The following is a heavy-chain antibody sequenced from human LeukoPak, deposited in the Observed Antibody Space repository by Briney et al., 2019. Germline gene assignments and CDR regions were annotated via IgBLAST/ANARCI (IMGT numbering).Heavy chain of an antibody. CDR3: ASDREYYYGSGSFDY. D-gene: IGHD3-10*01. Sequence: PGGSLRLSCAASGFTFSSYWMTWVRQAPGKGLEWVVTIKQDGSEKYYVDSVKGRFTISRDNTKNSLYLQMSSLSAEDTAVYYCASDREYYYGSGSFDYWGQGTRVTVSS. CDR1: GFTFSSYW. V-gene: IGHV3-7*04. CDR2: IKQDGSEK. J-gene: IGHJ4*02.